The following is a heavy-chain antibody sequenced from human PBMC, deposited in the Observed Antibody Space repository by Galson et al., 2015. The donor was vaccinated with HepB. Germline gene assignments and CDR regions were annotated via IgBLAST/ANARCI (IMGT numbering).Heavy chain of an antibody. D-gene: IGHD3-3*01. J-gene: IGHJ4*02. Sequence: SLRLSCAASGFTFSSYGMHWVRQAPGKGLEWVAVISYDGSNKYYADSVKGRFTISRDNSKNTLYLQMNSLRAEDTAVYYCAKVSRPRITIFGVFDYWSQGTLVTVSS. CDR1: GFTFSSYG. CDR3: AKVSRPRITIFGVFDY. CDR2: ISYDGSNK. V-gene: IGHV3-30*18.